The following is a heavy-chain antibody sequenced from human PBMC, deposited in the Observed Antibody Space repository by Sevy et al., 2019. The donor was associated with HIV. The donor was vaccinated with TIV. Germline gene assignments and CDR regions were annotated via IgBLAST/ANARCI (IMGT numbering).Heavy chain of an antibody. J-gene: IGHJ4*02. CDR2: IDQDGSQK. D-gene: IGHD2-21*01. CDR3: ARELWPGDY. CDR1: GFTFTDYF. Sequence: GESLKISCAASGFTFTDYFMGWVRQAPGKGLEWVANIDQDGSQKNYVDSVKGRFTISRDNAKNSVDLQMNRLRVDDTAVYYCARELWPGDYWGQGTLVTVSS. V-gene: IGHV3-7*01.